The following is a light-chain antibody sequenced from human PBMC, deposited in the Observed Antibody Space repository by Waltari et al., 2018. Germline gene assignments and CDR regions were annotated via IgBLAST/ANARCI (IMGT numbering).Light chain of an antibody. Sequence: QLVLTQSPSASASLGASVKLTCTLSSRHSSYAIAWHQQQPEKGPRYLMKLTSDGSHSKGDGIPARFSGSSSGAERYLTISSLQSEDEADYYCQTWGTGIVVFGGGTKLTVL. CDR2: LTSDGSH. V-gene: IGLV4-69*01. J-gene: IGLJ2*01. CDR3: QTWGTGIVV. CDR1: SRHSSYA.